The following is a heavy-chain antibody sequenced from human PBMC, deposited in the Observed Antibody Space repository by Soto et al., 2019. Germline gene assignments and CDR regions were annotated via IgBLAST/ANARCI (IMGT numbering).Heavy chain of an antibody. CDR2: ISSSSSYT. D-gene: IGHD3-22*01. Sequence: GGSLRLSCAASGFTFSDYYMSWIRQAPGKGLERVSYISSSSSYTNYADSVKGRFTISRDNAKNSLYLQMNSLRAEDTAVYYCARDLIRDSSGYYTNYYYGMDVWGQGTTVTVSS. V-gene: IGHV3-11*05. CDR1: GFTFSDYY. CDR3: ARDLIRDSSGYYTNYYYGMDV. J-gene: IGHJ6*02.